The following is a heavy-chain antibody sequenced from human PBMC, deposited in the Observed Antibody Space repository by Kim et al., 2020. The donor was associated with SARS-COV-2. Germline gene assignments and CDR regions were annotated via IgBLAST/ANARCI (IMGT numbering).Heavy chain of an antibody. D-gene: IGHD3-10*01. CDR3: ARPGGSGSYYSWFDP. V-gene: IGHV4-39*01. Sequence: PSLKRRVTISVDTSKNQFSLKLSSVTAADTAVYYCARPGGSGSYYSWFDPWGQGTLVTVSS. J-gene: IGHJ5*02.